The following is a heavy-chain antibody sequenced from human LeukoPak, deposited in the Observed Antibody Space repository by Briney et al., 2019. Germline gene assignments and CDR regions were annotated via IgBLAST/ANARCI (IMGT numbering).Heavy chain of an antibody. J-gene: IGHJ5*02. CDR3: ARDRDCSSTSCYEKTYNWFDP. CDR2: INHSGST. Sequence: SETLSLTCAVYGGSFSGYYWSWLRQPPGKGLEWIGEINHSGSTNYNPSLKSRVTISVDTSKNQFSLKLSSVTAADTAVYYCARDRDCSSTSCYEKTYNWFDPWGQGTLVTVSS. CDR1: GGSFSGYY. V-gene: IGHV4-34*01. D-gene: IGHD2-2*01.